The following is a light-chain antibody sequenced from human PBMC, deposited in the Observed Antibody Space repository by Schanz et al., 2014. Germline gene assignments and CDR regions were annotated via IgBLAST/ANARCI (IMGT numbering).Light chain of an antibody. J-gene: IGLJ2*01. V-gene: IGLV2-23*02. Sequence: QSALTQPASVSGSPGQSITISCTGTSSDVGSYNLVSWYQQHPGKAPKLMIYEVSKRPSGVSNRFSGSKSGNTASLTISGLQAEDEADYYCCSYAGTYTSFGGGTKLTVL. CDR2: EVS. CDR1: SSDVGSYNL. CDR3: CSYAGTYTS.